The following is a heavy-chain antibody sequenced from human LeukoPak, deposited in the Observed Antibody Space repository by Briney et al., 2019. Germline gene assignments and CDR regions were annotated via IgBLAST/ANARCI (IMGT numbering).Heavy chain of an antibody. CDR2: IYTSGST. CDR1: GGSISSYY. J-gene: IGHJ6*03. D-gene: IGHD6-6*01. V-gene: IGHV4-4*07. Sequence: PSETLSLTCTVSGGSISSYYWSWIRQPAGKGLEWIGRIYTSGSTNYNPSLKSRVIMSVDTSKNQFSLKLSSVTAADTAVYYCARDSRPDYYYYYMDVWGKGTTVTVSS. CDR3: ARDSRPDYYYYYMDV.